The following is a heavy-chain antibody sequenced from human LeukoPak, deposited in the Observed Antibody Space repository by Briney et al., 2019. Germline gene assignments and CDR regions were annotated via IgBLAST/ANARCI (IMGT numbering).Heavy chain of an antibody. J-gene: IGHJ4*02. CDR2: INPSGGST. Sequence: ASVNVSCKASGYTFTSYYMHWVRQAPGQGLEWMGIINPSGGSTSYAQKFQGRVTMTRDTSTSTVYMELSSLRSEDTAVYYCARDGKFDDYAYWGQGTLVTVSS. V-gene: IGHV1-46*01. CDR3: ARDGKFDDYAY. CDR1: GYTFTSYY. D-gene: IGHD3-16*01.